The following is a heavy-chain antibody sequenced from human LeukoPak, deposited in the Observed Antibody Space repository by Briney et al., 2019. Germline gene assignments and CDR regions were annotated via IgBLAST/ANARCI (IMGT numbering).Heavy chain of an antibody. V-gene: IGHV4-38-2*02. CDR2: IYHGGST. Sequence: TSSETLSLTCTVSGYSISSGYYWGWIRQPPGKGLEWIGSIYHGGSTYYNPSLKSRVTISVDTSKNQFSLKLSSVTAADTAVYYCARVNPRLLGDAFDIWGQGTVVTVSS. D-gene: IGHD7-27*01. CDR3: ARVNPRLLGDAFDI. J-gene: IGHJ3*02. CDR1: GYSISSGYY.